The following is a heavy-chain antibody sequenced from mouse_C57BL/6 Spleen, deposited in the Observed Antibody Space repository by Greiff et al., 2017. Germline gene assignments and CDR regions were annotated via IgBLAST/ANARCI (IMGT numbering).Heavy chain of an antibody. CDR2: ISNGGGST. CDR3: ARRHYGNSYAMDY. J-gene: IGHJ4*01. V-gene: IGHV5-12*01. Sequence: EVHLVESGGGLVQPGGSLKLSCAASGFTFSDYYMYWVRQTPEKRLEWVAYISNGGGSTYYPDTVKGRFTISRDNAKNTLYLQMSRLKSEDTAMYYCARRHYGNSYAMDYWGQGTSVTVSS. D-gene: IGHD2-1*01. CDR1: GFTFSDYY.